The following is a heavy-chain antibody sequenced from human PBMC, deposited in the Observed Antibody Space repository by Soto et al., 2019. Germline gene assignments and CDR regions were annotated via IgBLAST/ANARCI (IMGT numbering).Heavy chain of an antibody. V-gene: IGHV3-23*01. D-gene: IGHD4-4*01. J-gene: IGHJ6*02. CDR3: AKARLPYDYSNYGYYYYGMDV. CDR1: GFTFSSYA. CDR2: ISGSGGST. Sequence: EVQLLESGGGLVQPGGSLRLSCAASGFTFSSYAMSWVRQAPGKGLEWVSAISGSGGSTYYADSVKGRFTISRDNSKNTLYLQMNSLRAEDTAVYYCAKARLPYDYSNYGYYYYGMDVWGQGTTVTVSS.